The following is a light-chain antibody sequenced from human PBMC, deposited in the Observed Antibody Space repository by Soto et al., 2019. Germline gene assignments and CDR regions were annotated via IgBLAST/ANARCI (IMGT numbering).Light chain of an antibody. CDR3: QQYGSSPGLT. CDR2: GAS. CDR1: QSVSSSY. Sequence: EVLLTHSLGTLSLSPGERAALSCRASQSVSSSYLAWYQQKPGQAPRLLIYGASSRATGIPDRFSGSGSGTDFTLTISRLEPEDFAVYYCQQYGSSPGLTLGGGTQVDSK. J-gene: IGKJ4*01. V-gene: IGKV3-20*01.